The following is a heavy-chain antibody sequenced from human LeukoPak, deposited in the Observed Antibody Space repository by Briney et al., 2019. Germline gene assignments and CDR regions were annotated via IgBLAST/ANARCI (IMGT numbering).Heavy chain of an antibody. CDR2: ISAYNGNT. CDR3: ARDHLAYYYCYMDA. Sequence: ASVKVSCKASGYTFTSYGISWVRQAPGQGLEWMGWISAYNGNTNYAQKLQGRVTMTTDTSTSTAYMELRSLRSDDTAVYYCARDHLAYYYCYMDAWGKGTTVTVSS. V-gene: IGHV1-18*01. D-gene: IGHD2-15*01. J-gene: IGHJ6*03. CDR1: GYTFTSYG.